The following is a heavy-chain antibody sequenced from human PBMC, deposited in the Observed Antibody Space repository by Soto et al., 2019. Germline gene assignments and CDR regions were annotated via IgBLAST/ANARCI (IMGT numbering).Heavy chain of an antibody. Sequence: GGSLRLSCAASGFTFSSYSMNWVRQAPGKGLEWVSSISSSSSYIYYADSVKGRFTISRDNAKNSLYLQMNSLRAEDTAVYYCARDPWGVTTLHYDYWGQGTLVTVSS. CDR1: GFTFSSYS. CDR3: ARDPWGVTTLHYDY. CDR2: ISSSSSYI. J-gene: IGHJ4*02. D-gene: IGHD4-17*01. V-gene: IGHV3-21*01.